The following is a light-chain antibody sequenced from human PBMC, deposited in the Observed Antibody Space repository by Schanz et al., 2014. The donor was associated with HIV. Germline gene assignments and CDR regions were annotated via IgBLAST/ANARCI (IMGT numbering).Light chain of an antibody. CDR2: GNR. J-gene: IGLJ2*01. Sequence: QSVLTQPPSVSGAPGQRVTISCIGSTSNIGAGYDVHWYQHLPGTVPKLLIYGNRNRPSGVPDRFSGSKSGTSASLAITGLQAEDEADYYCSSYTSSSTLVFGGGTKLTVL. CDR3: SSYTSSSTLV. V-gene: IGLV1-40*01. CDR1: TSNIGAGYD.